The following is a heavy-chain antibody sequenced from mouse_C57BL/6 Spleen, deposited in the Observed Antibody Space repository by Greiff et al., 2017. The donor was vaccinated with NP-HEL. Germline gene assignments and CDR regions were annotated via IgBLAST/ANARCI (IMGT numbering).Heavy chain of an antibody. V-gene: IGHV5-17*01. D-gene: IGHD1-1*01. CDR2: ISSGSSTI. CDR1: GFTFSDYG. Sequence: EVQLVESGGGLVKPGGSLKLSCAASGFTFSDYGMHWVRQAPEKGLEWVAYISSGSSTIYYADTVKGRFTISRDNAKNTLFLQMTSLRSEDTAMYYCARDYYGSSYGTYYAMDYWGQGTSVTVSS. CDR3: ARDYYGSSYGTYYAMDY. J-gene: IGHJ4*01.